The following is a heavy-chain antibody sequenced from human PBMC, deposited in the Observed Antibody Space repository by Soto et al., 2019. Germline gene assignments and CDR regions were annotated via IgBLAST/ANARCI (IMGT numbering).Heavy chain of an antibody. J-gene: IGHJ6*02. D-gene: IGHD3-10*01. V-gene: IGHV3-53*01. CDR3: ARDQGESYYGSGSSLYYYYGMDV. CDR1: GFTVSSNY. CDR2: IYSGGST. Sequence: GGSLRLSCAASGFTVSSNYMSWVRQAPGKGLEWVSVIYSGGSTYYADSVKGRFTISRDNSKNTLYLQMNSLRAEDTAVYYCARDQGESYYGSGSSLYYYYGMDVWGQGTTVTVSS.